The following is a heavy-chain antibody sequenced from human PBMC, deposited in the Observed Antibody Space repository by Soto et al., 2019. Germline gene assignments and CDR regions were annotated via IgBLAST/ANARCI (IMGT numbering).Heavy chain of an antibody. V-gene: IGHV3-49*04. CDR1: GFTSDDFA. D-gene: IGHD3-3*01. CDR3: TRDGDFYGFDV. Sequence: EVQLVESGGGFVQPGRSLRLSCTFSGFTSDDFALTWVRQAPGKGLEWLGLVRSKTYDGAAEYAASVKGRFTISRDESTSTAFLQMTRLKTEDTAVYYCTRDGDFYGFDVWGQGTTVTVSS. CDR2: VRSKTYDGAA. J-gene: IGHJ6*02.